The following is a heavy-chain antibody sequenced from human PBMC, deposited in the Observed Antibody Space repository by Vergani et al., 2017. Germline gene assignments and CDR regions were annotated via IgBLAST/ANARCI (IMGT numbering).Heavy chain of an antibody. J-gene: IGHJ5*02. CDR2: MYHSGTT. Sequence: QVRLQESGPGLVKPSETLSLTCSVSGGSMSGYYWSWIRQPPRKELEWIGYMYHSGTTNYNPSRETRVTISGDTSKNQFSLKLNSVTAADTAVYYCGRVADFYGLGSRLLDLWGQGILVTVSS. D-gene: IGHD3-10*01. CDR1: GGSMSGYY. CDR3: GRVADFYGLGSRLLDL. V-gene: IGHV4-59*01.